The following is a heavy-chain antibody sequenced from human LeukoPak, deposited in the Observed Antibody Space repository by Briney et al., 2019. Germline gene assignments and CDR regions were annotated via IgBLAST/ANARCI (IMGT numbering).Heavy chain of an antibody. J-gene: IGHJ4*02. CDR1: GFTFSSYA. V-gene: IGHV3-23*01. CDR2: ISGSGGST. D-gene: IGHD2-21*02. Sequence: GGSLRLSCAASGFTFSSYAMSWVRQAPGNGLEWVSAISGSGGSTYYADTVKGRFTISRDNSKNTLYLQMNSLRAEDTAVYYCAKDLNIVVVTATFDYWGQGTLVTVSS. CDR3: AKDLNIVVVTATFDY.